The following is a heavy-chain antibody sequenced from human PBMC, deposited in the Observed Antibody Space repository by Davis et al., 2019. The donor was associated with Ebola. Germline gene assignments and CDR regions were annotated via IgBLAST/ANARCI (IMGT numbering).Heavy chain of an antibody. CDR3: AKCRGDCYLVY. D-gene: IGHD2-21*01. V-gene: IGHV3-30-3*02. Sequence: PGGSLRLSCAASGFTFSSYGMHWVRQAPGKGLEWVAVISYDGNNKYYADSVKGRFTISRDNSKNTLYLRMNSLRAEDTAVYYCAKCRGDCYLVYWGQGTLVTVSS. CDR2: ISYDGNNK. CDR1: GFTFSSYG. J-gene: IGHJ4*02.